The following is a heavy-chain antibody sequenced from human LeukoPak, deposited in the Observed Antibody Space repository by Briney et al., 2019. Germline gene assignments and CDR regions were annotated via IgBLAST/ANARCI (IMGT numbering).Heavy chain of an antibody. CDR1: GFTFSDYY. V-gene: IGHV3-11*06. Sequence: GGSLRLSCAASGFTFSDYYMSWIRQAPGKGLEWVSYISSSSSYTNYADSVKGRFTISRDNAKNSLYLQMNSLRAEDTAVYYCARASSESGYSDWLFAYFDYWGQGTLVTVSS. CDR2: ISSSSSYT. CDR3: ARASSESGYSDWLFAYFDY. J-gene: IGHJ4*02. D-gene: IGHD3-9*01.